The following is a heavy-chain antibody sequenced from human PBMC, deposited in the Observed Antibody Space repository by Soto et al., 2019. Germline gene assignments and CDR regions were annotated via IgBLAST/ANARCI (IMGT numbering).Heavy chain of an antibody. CDR2: IIPLFGTA. Sequence: QVQLVQSGAEVKKPRSSVKISCRASGGTFSSNTINWVRQAAGQGLEWMGGIIPLFGTANYAEKFQGRITITADKSTKTEDMELRSMRSDDTAVYYCGSKAACGGDCYAVDSWGQGTLVTVS. CDR1: GGTFSSNT. J-gene: IGHJ4*02. D-gene: IGHD2-21*02. V-gene: IGHV1-69*06. CDR3: GSKAACGGDCYAVDS.